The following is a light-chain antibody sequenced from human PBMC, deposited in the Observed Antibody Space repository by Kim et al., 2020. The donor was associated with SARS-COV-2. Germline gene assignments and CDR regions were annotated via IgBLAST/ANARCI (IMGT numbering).Light chain of an antibody. J-gene: IGLJ2*01. CDR3: AAWDYSLNAVV. CDR1: SPNIGSNT. V-gene: IGLV1-44*01. Sequence: ELTQPPSASVTPGQGVTISCSGGSPNIGSNTVEWYQQFPGPAPKLIIYSRNQRPSGVPDRVSGSKSGTSASLAITGRRSEDEADYYCAAWDYSLNAVVFGGGTQLTVL. CDR2: SRN.